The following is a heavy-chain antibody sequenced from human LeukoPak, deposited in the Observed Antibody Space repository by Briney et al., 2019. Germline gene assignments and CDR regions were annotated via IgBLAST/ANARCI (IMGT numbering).Heavy chain of an antibody. CDR1: GFTFSSYW. CDR2: INSDGSST. Sequence: GGSLRLSCAASGFTFSSYWMHWVRHAPGKGLVWVSRINSDGSSTSYADSVKGRFTISRDNAKNTLYLQMNSLRAEDTAVYYCARPYYYDSSGYFDYWGQGTLVTVSS. CDR3: ARPYYYDSSGYFDY. J-gene: IGHJ4*02. D-gene: IGHD3-22*01. V-gene: IGHV3-74*01.